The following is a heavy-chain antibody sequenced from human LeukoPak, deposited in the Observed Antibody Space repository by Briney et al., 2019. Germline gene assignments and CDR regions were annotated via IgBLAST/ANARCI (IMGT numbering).Heavy chain of an antibody. CDR2: ISSRSSAI. D-gene: IGHD6-19*01. CDR3: ASNHGSGWYVGEY. Sequence: GGSLRLSCAASGFTFSSYEMTWVRQAPGKGLEWVSYISSRSSAIYYADSVKGRFTISRDNAENSLSLQMNSLRDEDTAVYLCASNHGSGWYVGEYWGQGILVTVSS. V-gene: IGHV3-48*03. J-gene: IGHJ4*02. CDR1: GFTFSSYE.